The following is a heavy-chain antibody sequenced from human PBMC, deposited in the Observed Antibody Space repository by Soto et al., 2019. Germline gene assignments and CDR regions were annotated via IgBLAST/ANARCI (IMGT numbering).Heavy chain of an antibody. J-gene: IGHJ4*02. Sequence: TGGSLRLSCAASGFIFKMYWMHWVRQSPGKGLVWISRIYNDGTYSDYADSVRGRFTISRDNVNDTLYLQMNNLRAEGSGLYYCTRGPRPISTGTGAYWGQGTQVTVSS. V-gene: IGHV3-74*01. D-gene: IGHD3-10*01. CDR1: GFIFKMYW. CDR2: IYNDGTYS. CDR3: TRGPRPISTGTGAY.